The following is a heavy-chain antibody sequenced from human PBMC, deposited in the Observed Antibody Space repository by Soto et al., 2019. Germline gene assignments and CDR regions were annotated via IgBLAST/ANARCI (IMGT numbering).Heavy chain of an antibody. CDR2: IIPIFGTA. D-gene: IGHD2-15*01. V-gene: IGHV1-69*01. CDR1: GGTFSSYA. CDR3: ARYCSGGSCYFPEGYFDY. Sequence: QVQLVQSGAEVKKPGSSVKVSCKASGGTFSSYAISWVRQAPGQGLEWMGGIIPIFGTANYAQKFQGRVTITPDESTSTAYMELSSLRSEDTAVYYCARYCSGGSCYFPEGYFDYWGQGTLVTVSS. J-gene: IGHJ4*02.